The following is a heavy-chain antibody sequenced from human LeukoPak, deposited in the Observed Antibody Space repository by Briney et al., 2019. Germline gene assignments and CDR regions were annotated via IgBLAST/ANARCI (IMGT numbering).Heavy chain of an antibody. CDR3: ARDGGFGELFIVDY. Sequence: ASVKVSCKASGYTFTSYAMNWVRQAPGQGLEWMGWNNTNTGNPTYAQGFTGRFVFSLDTSVSTAYLQISSLKAEDTAVYYCARDGGFGELFIVDYWGQGTLVTVSS. V-gene: IGHV7-4-1*02. CDR2: NNTNTGNP. CDR1: GYTFTSYA. D-gene: IGHD3-10*01. J-gene: IGHJ4*02.